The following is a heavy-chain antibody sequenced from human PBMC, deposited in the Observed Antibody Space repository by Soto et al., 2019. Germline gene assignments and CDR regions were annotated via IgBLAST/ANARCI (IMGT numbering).Heavy chain of an antibody. J-gene: IGHJ1*01. CDR1: GFTLSKAW. CDR3: VTDQGYFQH. D-gene: IGHD6-13*01. CDR2: IRSTTDGGTT. Sequence: EVQVVESGGGLVKPGGSLRLSCATSGFTLSKAWMNCVRQAPGNGLEWVGRIRSTTDGGTTDYAATVKGRLTISRDDSKNTLYLQMNSLKTEDTAVYYCVTDQGYFQHWGQGTLVTVSS. V-gene: IGHV3-15*07.